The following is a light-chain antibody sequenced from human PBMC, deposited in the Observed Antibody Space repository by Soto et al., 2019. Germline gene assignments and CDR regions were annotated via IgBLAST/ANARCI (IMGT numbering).Light chain of an antibody. CDR2: DAS. CDR3: QQRSNWPPYA. V-gene: IGKV3-11*01. CDR1: PSVSSY. J-gene: IGKJ2*01. Sequence: EIVLTQSPAPLSLSPGERTTLYCRARPSVSSYLAWYQQKPAQAPRLLIYDASNRATGIPATFSRRGSGTAFTLTTSSLEPEDFAVYYCQQRSNWPPYAFGQGTKLESK.